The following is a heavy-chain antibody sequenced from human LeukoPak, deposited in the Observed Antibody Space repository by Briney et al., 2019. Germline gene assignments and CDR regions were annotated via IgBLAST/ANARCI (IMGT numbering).Heavy chain of an antibody. J-gene: IGHJ4*02. CDR1: GFTFSNYA. D-gene: IGHD1-26*01. CDR2: ISSSGDYT. CDR3: AKGPLSDSNYFFDS. Sequence: GGSLRLSCAASGFTFSNYAMSWVRQAPGKGLVWVSLISSSGDYTKYADSVKGRFTISRDNSKNTLYLVLNSLRGDDTAVYYCAKGPLSDSNYFFDSWGQGTLVTVSS. V-gene: IGHV3-23*01.